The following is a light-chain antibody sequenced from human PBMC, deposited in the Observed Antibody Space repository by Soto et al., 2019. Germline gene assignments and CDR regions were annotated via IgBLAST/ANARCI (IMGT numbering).Light chain of an antibody. CDR3: QESYIALWS. J-gene: IGKJ1*01. CDR2: AAS. CDR1: QSIAGF. V-gene: IGKV1-39*01. Sequence: DIQMTQSPYSLSASVGDRVTITCRASQSIAGFLNWYQQKPGKAPNLLIYAASNLQSGVPSRFSGRGSGTDFTLTISSLQREDSATYYCQESYIALWSFGQGTRVEI.